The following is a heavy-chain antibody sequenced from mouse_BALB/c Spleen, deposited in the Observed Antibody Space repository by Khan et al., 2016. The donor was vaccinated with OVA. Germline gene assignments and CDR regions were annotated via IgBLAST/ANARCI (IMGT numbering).Heavy chain of an antibody. J-gene: IGHJ2*01. V-gene: IGHV14-3*02. Sequence: VQLQQPGAELVKPAASLKLSCTASGYNIKDIYIHWVKQRPEKGLERIRRTDPANGNTKYDPKFQGKATITADTSSNTAYLQLSSLTSEDTAGYYCRISTINAWGQGTTLTVSS. CDR1: GYNIKDIY. CDR2: TDPANGNT. CDR3: RISTINA.